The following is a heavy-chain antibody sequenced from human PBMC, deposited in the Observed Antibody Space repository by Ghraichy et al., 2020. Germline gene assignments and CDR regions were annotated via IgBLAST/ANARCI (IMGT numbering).Heavy chain of an antibody. CDR3: ATHGTVGVVPYGYAIDA. CDR2: ISYSGGA. CDR1: GASISSDS. Sequence: SETLSLTCSVSGASISSDSWSWVRQSPGKGLEWMGNISYSGGANYHPTLKSRVTISLDTSKNQFSLTLRSVTAADTAVYYCATHGTVGVVPYGYAIDAWGHGAPVPVSS. D-gene: IGHD1-26*01. J-gene: IGHJ6*02. V-gene: IGHV4-59*08.